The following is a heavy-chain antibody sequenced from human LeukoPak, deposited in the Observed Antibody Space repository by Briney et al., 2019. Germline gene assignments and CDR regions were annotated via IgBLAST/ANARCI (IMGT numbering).Heavy chain of an antibody. CDR1: GYTFTSYG. J-gene: IGHJ3*02. D-gene: IGHD4-11*01. V-gene: IGHV1-18*01. CDR3: AMTLTTALDAFDI. CDR2: ISAYNGNT. Sequence: ASVKVSCKASGYTFTSYGISWVRQAPGQGLEWMGWISAYNGNTNYAQKLQGRVTITADESTSTAYMELSSLRSEDTAVYYCAMTLTTALDAFDIWGQGTMVTVSS.